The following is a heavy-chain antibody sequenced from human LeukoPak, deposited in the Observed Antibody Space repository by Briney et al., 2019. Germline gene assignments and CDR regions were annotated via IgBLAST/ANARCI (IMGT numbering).Heavy chain of an antibody. V-gene: IGHV4-4*02. D-gene: IGHD5-18*01. CDR2: IYHSGST. CDR3: ASLRRGYSYGYYY. J-gene: IGHJ4*02. CDR1: GGSISSSNW. Sequence: PSETLSLTCAVSGGSISSSNWWSWVRQPPGKGLEWIGEIYHSGSTNYNPSLKSRVTISVDTSKNQFSLKLSSVTAADTAVYYCASLRRGYSYGYYYWGQGTLVTVSS.